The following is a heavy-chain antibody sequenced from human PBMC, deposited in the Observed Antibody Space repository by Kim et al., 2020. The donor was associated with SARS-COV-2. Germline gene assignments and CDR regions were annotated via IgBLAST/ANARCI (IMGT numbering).Heavy chain of an antibody. J-gene: IGHJ4*02. V-gene: IGHV4-38-2*02. CDR3: ARDGGSQYDRKYFDY. Sequence: SETLSLTCTVSGYSISSGYYWGWIRQPPGKGLEWIGSIYHSGSTYYNPSLKSRVTISVDTSKNQFSLKLSSVTAADTAVYYCARDGGSQYDRKYFDYWGQGTLVTVSS. CDR1: GYSISSGYY. CDR2: IYHSGST. D-gene: IGHD3-22*01.